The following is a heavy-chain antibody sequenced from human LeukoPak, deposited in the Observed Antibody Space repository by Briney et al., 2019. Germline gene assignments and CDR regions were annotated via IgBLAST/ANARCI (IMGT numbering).Heavy chain of an antibody. D-gene: IGHD1-26*01. V-gene: IGHV1-18*01. CDR3: ARDLAFPGSYGSAEFYFDF. J-gene: IGHJ4*02. CDR2: ISGQTGKT. Sequence: ASVKVSCKASGYTFSNYGISWVRQATGRGLEWMGWISGQTGKTKQAQKFQGRITLTTDSATNTAYMELRSLTSDDTAVYYCARDLAFPGSYGSAEFYFDFWGQGALVTVSS. CDR1: GYTFSNYG.